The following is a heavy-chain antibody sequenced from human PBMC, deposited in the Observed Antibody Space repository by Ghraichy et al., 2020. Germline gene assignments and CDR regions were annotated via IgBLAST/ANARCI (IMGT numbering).Heavy chain of an antibody. Sequence: ASVKVSCKTSGYTHTRYGISWVRQAPGQGLEWMGWISVHNGNAHSAQKLQGRVTITTDKSTSTAYMELRSLRSDDTAVYYCASTDFDYWGQGTLVTVS. D-gene: IGHD4-17*01. V-gene: IGHV1-18*01. CDR2: ISVHNGNA. J-gene: IGHJ4*02. CDR3: ASTDFDY. CDR1: GYTHTRYG.